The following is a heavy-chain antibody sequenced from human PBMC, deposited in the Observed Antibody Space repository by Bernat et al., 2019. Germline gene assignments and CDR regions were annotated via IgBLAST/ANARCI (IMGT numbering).Heavy chain of an antibody. V-gene: IGHV5-51*03. CDR1: GYSFTSYW. D-gene: IGHD3-10*01. CDR3: ARRGESSYGSGSYYDYYYYGMDV. Sequence: EVQLVQSGAEVKKPGESLKISCKGSGYSFTSYWIGWVRQMPGKGLEWMGIIYPGDSDTRYSPSFQGQVTISADKSISTAYLQWSSLKASDTAMYYCARRGESSYGSGSYYDYYYYGMDVWGQGTTVTVSS. CDR2: IYPGDSDT. J-gene: IGHJ6*02.